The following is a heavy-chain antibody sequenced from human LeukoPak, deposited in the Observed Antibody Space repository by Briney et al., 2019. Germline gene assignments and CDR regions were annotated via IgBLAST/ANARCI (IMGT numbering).Heavy chain of an antibody. CDR2: IIPIFGTA. CDR3: AREDIVATMMSRFDP. Sequence: SVKVSCKASGGTFSSYAISWVRQAPGQGLEWMGRIIPIFGTANYAQKFQGRVTNTTDESTSTAYMELSSLRSEDTAVYYCAREDIVATMMSRFDPWGQGTLVTVSS. D-gene: IGHD5-12*01. V-gene: IGHV1-69*05. CDR1: GGTFSSYA. J-gene: IGHJ5*02.